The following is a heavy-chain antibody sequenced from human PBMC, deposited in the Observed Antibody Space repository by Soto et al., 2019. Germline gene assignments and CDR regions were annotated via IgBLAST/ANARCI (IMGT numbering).Heavy chain of an antibody. D-gene: IGHD6-19*01. J-gene: IGHJ4*02. V-gene: IGHV3-23*01. CDR3: AKAARSGHPRDYFDY. CDR2: ITNGGGST. CDR1: GFTFSSYA. Sequence: GGSLRLSCAASGFTFSSYAMSWVRQAPGKGLEWVSSITNGGGSTYYADSVKGRFTISRDNSKNTLYLQMNSLRAEDTAVYYCAKAARSGHPRDYFDYWGQGTLVTVSS.